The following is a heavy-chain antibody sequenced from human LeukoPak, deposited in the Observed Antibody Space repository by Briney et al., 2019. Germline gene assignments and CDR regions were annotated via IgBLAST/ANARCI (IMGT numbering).Heavy chain of an antibody. D-gene: IGHD5-18*01. CDR3: ARARGYSYGHNFDY. Sequence: SETLSLTCTVSGGSISSYYWSWIRQPPGKGLEWIGYIHYSGSTNYNPSLKSRVTISVDTSKNQFSLKLSSVTAADTAVYYCARARGYSYGHNFDYWGQGTLVTVSS. CDR2: IHYSGST. CDR1: GGSISSYY. J-gene: IGHJ4*02. V-gene: IGHV4-59*01.